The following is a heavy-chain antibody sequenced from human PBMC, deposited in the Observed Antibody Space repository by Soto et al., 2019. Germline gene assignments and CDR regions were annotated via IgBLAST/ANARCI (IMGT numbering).Heavy chain of an antibody. D-gene: IGHD1-26*01. CDR2: ISGSGGST. Sequence: GGSLRLSCAASGFTFSSYAMSWVRQAPGKGLEWVSAISGSGGSTYYADSVKDRFTISRDNSKNTLYLQMNSLRAEDTAVYYCAKTGGDLGIVGATTGYWGQGTLVTVSS. CDR3: AKTGGDLGIVGATTGY. CDR1: GFTFSSYA. V-gene: IGHV3-23*01. J-gene: IGHJ4*02.